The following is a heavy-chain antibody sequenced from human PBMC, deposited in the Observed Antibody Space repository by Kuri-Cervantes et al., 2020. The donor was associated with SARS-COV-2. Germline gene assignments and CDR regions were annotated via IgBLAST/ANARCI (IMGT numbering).Heavy chain of an antibody. J-gene: IGHJ4*02. D-gene: IGHD2-15*01. V-gene: IGHV2-5*01. CDR2: IYWNDDK. CDR1: GFTFSDYY. CDR3: AHGRGVVALPQG. Sequence: QTLSLTCAASGFTFSDYYIGWIRQPPGKALEWLALIYWNDDKRYSPSLKSRLTITKDTSKTQVVLTMTNMDPVDTATYYCAHGRGVVALPQGWGQGTLVTVSS.